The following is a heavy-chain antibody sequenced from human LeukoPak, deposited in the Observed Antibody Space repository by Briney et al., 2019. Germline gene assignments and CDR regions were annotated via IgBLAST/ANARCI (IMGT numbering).Heavy chain of an antibody. D-gene: IGHD3-10*01. Sequence: SGTLSLTCAVSGGAISSSNWWSWVRQPPGKGLEWIGEIYHSGSTNYNPSLKSRVTISVDKSKNQFSLKLSSVTAADTAVYYCASLRFGEPYFDYWGQGTLVTVSS. J-gene: IGHJ4*02. CDR1: GGAISSSNW. V-gene: IGHV4-4*02. CDR3: ASLRFGEPYFDY. CDR2: IYHSGST.